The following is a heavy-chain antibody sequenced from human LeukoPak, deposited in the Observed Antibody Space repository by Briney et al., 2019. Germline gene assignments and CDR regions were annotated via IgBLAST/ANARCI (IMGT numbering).Heavy chain of an antibody. CDR1: GYTFTSYY. Sequence: ASVKVSCKASGYTFTSYYMHWVRQAPGQGLEWMGIINPSGGSTSYAQKFQGRVTMTRDTSTSTVYMELNSLKTEDTAVYYCTTGGGYDQEDYFDYWGQGTLVTVSS. V-gene: IGHV1-46*01. J-gene: IGHJ4*02. CDR3: TTGGGYDQEDYFDY. CDR2: INPSGGST. D-gene: IGHD5-12*01.